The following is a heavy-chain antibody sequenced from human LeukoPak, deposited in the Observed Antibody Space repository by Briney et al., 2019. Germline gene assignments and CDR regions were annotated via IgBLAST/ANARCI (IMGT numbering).Heavy chain of an antibody. J-gene: IGHJ6*03. CDR2: IYYSGST. V-gene: IGHV4-39*01. CDR3: ASLYYYDSSGYYKYYYYYMDV. Sequence: SETLSLTCAVYGGSFSGYYWGWIRQPPGKGLEWIGSIYYSGSTYYNPSLKSRVTISVDTSKNQFSLKLSSVTAADTAVYYCASLYYYDSSGYYKYYYYYMDVWGKGTTVTISS. D-gene: IGHD3-22*01. CDR1: GGSFSGYY.